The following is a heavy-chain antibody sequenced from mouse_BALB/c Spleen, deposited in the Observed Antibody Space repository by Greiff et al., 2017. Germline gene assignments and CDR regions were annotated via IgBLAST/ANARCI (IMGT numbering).Heavy chain of an antibody. J-gene: IGHJ4*01. CDR1: GFTFSSYA. CDR3: ARGQIFFPYYYGSSPYAMDY. CDR2: ISSGGST. V-gene: IGHV5-6-5*01. Sequence: EVMLVESGGGLVQPGGSLKLSCAASGFTFSSYAMSWVRQTPEQRLEWVASISSGGSTYYPDSVKGRFTISRDNARNILYLQMSSLKSEDTAMYYCARGQIFFPYYYGSSPYAMDYWGQGTSVTVSS. D-gene: IGHD1-1*01.